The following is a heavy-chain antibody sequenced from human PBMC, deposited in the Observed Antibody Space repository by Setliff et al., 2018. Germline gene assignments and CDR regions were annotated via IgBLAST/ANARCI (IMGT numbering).Heavy chain of an antibody. CDR1: DFSVTTNY. CDR3: ARTCSGSGCYAGLES. V-gene: IGHV3-21*01. D-gene: IGHD2-15*01. CDR2: ISWNSYHI. Sequence: GSLRLSCAASDFSVTTNYMNWVRQAPGKGLDWVSGISWNSYHIDYAGSVRGRFTISRDNAKNSLYLQMNSLRPEDTAVYYCARTCSGSGCYAGLESWGQGTPVTAPQ. J-gene: IGHJ4*02.